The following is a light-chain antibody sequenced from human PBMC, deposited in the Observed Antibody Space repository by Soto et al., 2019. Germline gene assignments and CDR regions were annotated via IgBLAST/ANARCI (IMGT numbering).Light chain of an antibody. CDR2: DAS. V-gene: IGKV1-5*01. CDR1: QTIGSW. CDR3: QQYNSYSGM. J-gene: IGKJ1*01. Sequence: DIQMTQSPSTLSASVGDTVTVTCRASQTIGSWLAWYQQKPGRAPKLLIFDASTLESGAPSRFSGNGSGTEFTLTISGLQPDDFASYYCQQYNSYSGMFGQGTKVDIK.